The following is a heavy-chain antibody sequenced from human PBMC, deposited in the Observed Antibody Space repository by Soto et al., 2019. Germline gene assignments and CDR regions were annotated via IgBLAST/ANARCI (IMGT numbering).Heavy chain of an antibody. J-gene: IGHJ4*02. CDR2: INNAGSGT. V-gene: IGHV3-74*01. CDR1: GFTFSTFW. CDR3: ARDQTVAGPTTFDY. D-gene: IGHD6-19*01. Sequence: GGSLRLSFAASGFTFSTFWMHWVRQTAGKGLVWVARINNAGSGTTYAHSVKGRFTISRDNAKNTLYLQMNSLRAQATAVYSCARDQTVAGPTTFDYCGQGTLVTVSS.